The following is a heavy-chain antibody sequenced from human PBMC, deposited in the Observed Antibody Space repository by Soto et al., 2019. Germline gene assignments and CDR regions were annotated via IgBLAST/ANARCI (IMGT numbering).Heavy chain of an antibody. CDR1: GFTFSSYG. CDR3: ARVDVECFDY. J-gene: IGHJ4*01. D-gene: IGHD3-3*01. Sequence: GGSLRLSCAASGFTFSSYGMHWVRQAPGKGLEWVAVVWFDGSKDYYADSVKGRFTVSRDNSKNTLYLQMNSLRAEDTAVYYCARVDVECFDYWGHGTLVTVSS. V-gene: IGHV3-33*01. CDR2: VWFDGSKD.